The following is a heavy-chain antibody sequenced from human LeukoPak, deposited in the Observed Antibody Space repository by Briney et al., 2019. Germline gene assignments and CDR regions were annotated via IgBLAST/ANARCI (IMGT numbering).Heavy chain of an antibody. V-gene: IGHV3-53*01. CDR2: MYSGGST. Sequence: GGSLRLYCAASGVTVSSNYMSWVRQAPGKGLEWVSVMYSGGSTNYADPVKGRFTISRDNSKNTLYLQMNSLRVEDTAVYYCARDPPSGGRGTWGWGQGTLVTVSS. CDR3: ARDPPSGGRGTWG. CDR1: GVTVSSNY. J-gene: IGHJ4*02. D-gene: IGHD3-16*01.